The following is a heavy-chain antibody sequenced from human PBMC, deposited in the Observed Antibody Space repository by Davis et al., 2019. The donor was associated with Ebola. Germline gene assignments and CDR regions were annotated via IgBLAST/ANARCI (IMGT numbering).Heavy chain of an antibody. Sequence: SETLSLTCTVSGGSISSSSYYWGWIRQPPGKGLEWIGSIYYSGSTYYNPSLKSRVTISVDTSKNQFSLKLSSVTAADTAVYYCVVEMATDFDYWGRGTLVTVSS. V-gene: IGHV4-39*01. J-gene: IGHJ4*02. D-gene: IGHD5-24*01. CDR2: IYYSGST. CDR3: VVEMATDFDY. CDR1: GGSISSSSYY.